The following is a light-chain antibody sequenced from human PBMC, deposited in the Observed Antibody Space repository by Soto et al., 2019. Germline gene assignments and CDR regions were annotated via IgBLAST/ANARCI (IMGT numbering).Light chain of an antibody. V-gene: IGKV1-5*03. J-gene: IGKJ1*01. CDR2: KAS. CDR1: QTISSW. CDR3: QHYNSYSEA. Sequence: DIQMTQSPSTLSGSVGDRVTISYRASQTISSWLAWYQQKPGKAPKLLIYKASTLKSGVPSRFSGSGSGTEFTLTISSLQPDDFATYYCQHYNSYSEAFGQGTNVDIK.